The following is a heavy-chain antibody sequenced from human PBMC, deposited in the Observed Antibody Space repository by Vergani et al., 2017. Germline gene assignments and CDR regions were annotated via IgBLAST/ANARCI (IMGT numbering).Heavy chain of an antibody. CDR2: IWYDGSKK. V-gene: IGHV3-33*01. CDR1: GFTFSSHG. CDR3: ARWGNEKRLDS. Sequence: QVQLVESEGGVVQPGRSLTLSCVASGFTFSSHGMHWVRQAPGKGVEWVAVIWYDGSKKYYGDSVKGRFTISRDNSKNTLYLQMNSLRVEDTAVYYCARWGNEKRLDSWGQGTLVTVSS. D-gene: IGHD1-1*01. J-gene: IGHJ5*01.